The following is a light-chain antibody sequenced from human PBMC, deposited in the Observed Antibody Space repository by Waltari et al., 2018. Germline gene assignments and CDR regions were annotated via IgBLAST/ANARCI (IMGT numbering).Light chain of an antibody. CDR2: LVS. Sequence: DIVMTQSPLSLSVPPGEPASISCRTSQSLMHVSGNTCLYWYLQKPGHSPQLLIYLVSNRASGVPDRFSGSGSGTDFTLKISRVEAEDVGVYFCMQARQTPWTFGQGTKVEIK. J-gene: IGKJ1*01. CDR3: MQARQTPWT. V-gene: IGKV2-28*01. CDR1: QSLMHVSGNTC.